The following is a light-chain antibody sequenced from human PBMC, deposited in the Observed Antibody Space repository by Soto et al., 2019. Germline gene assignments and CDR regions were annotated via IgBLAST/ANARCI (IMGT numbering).Light chain of an antibody. CDR2: EVS. Sequence: QSALTQPPSASGSPGQSVTTSCTGTSSDVGGYNYVSWYQQHPGKAPKLMIYEVSNRPSGVPDRFSGSKSGNTASLTVSGLQAEDEADYYCSSYAGSNNVVFGGGTKVTVL. CDR1: SSDVGGYNY. CDR3: SSYAGSNNVV. J-gene: IGLJ2*01. V-gene: IGLV2-8*01.